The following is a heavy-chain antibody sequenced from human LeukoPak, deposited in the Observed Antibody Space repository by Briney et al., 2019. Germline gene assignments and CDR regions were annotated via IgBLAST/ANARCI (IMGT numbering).Heavy chain of an antibody. J-gene: IGHJ4*02. CDR1: GFTFSSYS. V-gene: IGHV3-21*01. CDR2: ISSSSSYI. D-gene: IGHD4-17*01. CDR3: ARAGYDDYGDYVNY. Sequence: GGSLRLSCAASGFTFSSYSMNWVRQAPGKGLEWVSSISSSSSYIYYADSVKGRFTISGDNAKNSLYLQMNSLRAEDTAVYYCARAGYDDYGDYVNYWGQGTLVTVSS.